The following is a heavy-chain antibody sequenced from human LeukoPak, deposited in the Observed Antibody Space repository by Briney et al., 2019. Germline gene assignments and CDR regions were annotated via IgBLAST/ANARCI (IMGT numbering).Heavy chain of an antibody. D-gene: IGHD3-3*01. CDR2: IYDSGST. CDR1: DGSISSYY. Sequence: SETLSLTCTVSDGSISSYYWSWIRQPPGKGLEWIGHIYDSGSTNYNPSLKSRVTISVDTSKNQFSLKLSSVTAANTAVYYCAREFSWSGFFDYWGQGTLVTVSS. V-gene: IGHV4-59*01. J-gene: IGHJ4*02. CDR3: AREFSWSGFFDY.